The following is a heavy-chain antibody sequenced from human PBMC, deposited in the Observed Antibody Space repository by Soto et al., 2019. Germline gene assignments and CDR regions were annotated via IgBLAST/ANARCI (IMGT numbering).Heavy chain of an antibody. V-gene: IGHV3-66*01. CDR2: IYSGGRT. Sequence: EVQLVESGGGLVQPGGSLRLSCAASGFTVSSNYMSWVRQAPGKGLEWVSVIYSGGRTYYADSVKGRFTISRDNSKNTLYLQMNSLRAEDTAVYYCARDRIPTGMDVWGRGTTVTVSS. CDR1: GFTVSSNY. J-gene: IGHJ6*02. CDR3: ARDRIPTGMDV.